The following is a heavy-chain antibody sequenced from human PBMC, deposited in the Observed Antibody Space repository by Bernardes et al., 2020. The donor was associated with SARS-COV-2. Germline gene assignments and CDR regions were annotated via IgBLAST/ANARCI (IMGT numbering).Heavy chain of an antibody. CDR1: GGSISSYY. Sequence: LSLTCTVSGGSISSYYWSWIRQPPGKGLEWIGYIYYSGSTNYNPSLKSRVTISVDTSKNQFSLKLSSVTAADTAVYYCARGVIGYSYGYDNWFDPWGQGTLVTVSS. CDR2: IYYSGST. J-gene: IGHJ5*02. V-gene: IGHV4-59*01. CDR3: ARGVIGYSYGYDNWFDP. D-gene: IGHD5-18*01.